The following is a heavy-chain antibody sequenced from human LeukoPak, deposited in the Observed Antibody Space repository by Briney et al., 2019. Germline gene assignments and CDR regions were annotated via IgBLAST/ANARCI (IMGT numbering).Heavy chain of an antibody. V-gene: IGHV4-4*09. CDR2: IFTSGST. CDR1: GGSISYYY. J-gene: IGHJ5*01. Sequence: SETLSLTCSVSGGSISYYYWSWIRQLPGKGLEWIGDIFTSGSTSYSPSLKSRVTMSVDTSTNQFSLNLNSVTAADTAVYYCARRIEHWFDPWGQGTTVTVSS. CDR3: ARRIEHWFDP.